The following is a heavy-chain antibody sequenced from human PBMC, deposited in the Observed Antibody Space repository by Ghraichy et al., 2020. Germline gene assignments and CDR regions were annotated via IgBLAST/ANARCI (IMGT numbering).Heavy chain of an antibody. CDR3: AIDHRKNRYCSSTSCYFHYYIDV. V-gene: IGHV3-33*01. CDR1: GFTFSSYG. Sequence: GGSLRLSCAASGFTFSSYGMHWVRQAPGKGLEWVAVIWYDGSNKYYADSVKGRFTISRDNSKNTLYLQMNSLRAEDTAVYYCAIDHRKNRYCSSTSCYFHYYIDVWGKGTTVTVAS. D-gene: IGHD2-2*01. J-gene: IGHJ6*03. CDR2: IWYDGSNK.